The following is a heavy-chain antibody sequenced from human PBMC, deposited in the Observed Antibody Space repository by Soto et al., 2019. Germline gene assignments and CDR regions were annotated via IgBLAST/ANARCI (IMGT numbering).Heavy chain of an antibody. V-gene: IGHV3-33*01. J-gene: IGHJ5*02. CDR3: ARDSDYGSNSGWSDP. D-gene: IGHD4-17*01. CDR1: GFTFNNYG. CDR2: IWFDGSNT. Sequence: GSLRLSCAASGFTFNNYGMHWVRQAPGKGLEWVAAIWFDGSNTHYADSVKGRFTVSRDNSKNTLDLQMTSLRGEDTAVYYCARDSDYGSNSGWSDPWGQGTLVTVSS.